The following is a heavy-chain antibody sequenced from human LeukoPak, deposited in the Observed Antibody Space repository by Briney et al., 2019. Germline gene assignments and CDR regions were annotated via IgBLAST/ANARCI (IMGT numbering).Heavy chain of an antibody. V-gene: IGHV3-74*01. D-gene: IGHD3-9*01. Sequence: PGGSLRLSCAASGFTFSSYWMHWVRQAPGKGPVWVSRINSDGSSTSYADSVKGRFTISRDNAKNTLYLQMNSLRAEDTAVYYCARDPTVRYFDWLLAGWFDPWGQGTLVTVSS. J-gene: IGHJ5*02. CDR1: GFTFSSYW. CDR3: ARDPTVRYFDWLLAGWFDP. CDR2: INSDGSST.